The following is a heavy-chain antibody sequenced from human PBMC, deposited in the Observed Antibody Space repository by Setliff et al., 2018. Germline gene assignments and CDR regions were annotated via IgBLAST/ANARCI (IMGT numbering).Heavy chain of an antibody. CDR1: GYTFTSYG. CDR2: ISA. V-gene: IGHV1-18*01. Sequence: ASVKVSCKASGYTFTSYGINWVRQTPGQGLEWMGWISAYARKFQGRVTMTTDTPTNTAYMELRSLRSDDTAVYYCARGPLDFVVLPAAGKFDYWGQGTLVTVSS. D-gene: IGHD2-2*01. J-gene: IGHJ4*02. CDR3: ARGPLDFVVLPAAGKFDY.